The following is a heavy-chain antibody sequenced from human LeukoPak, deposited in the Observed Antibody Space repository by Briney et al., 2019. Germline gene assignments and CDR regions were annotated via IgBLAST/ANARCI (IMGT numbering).Heavy chain of an antibody. CDR3: ARDERSSSAYYYYMDV. Sequence: SETLSLTCTVSGGSISSSSYYWGWIRQPPGKGLEWIGSIYYSGSTYYNPSLKSRVTISVDTSKNQFSLKLSSVTAADTAVYYCARDERSSSAYYYYMDVWGKGTTVTVSS. V-gene: IGHV4-39*07. D-gene: IGHD6-6*01. J-gene: IGHJ6*03. CDR1: GGSISSSSYY. CDR2: IYYSGST.